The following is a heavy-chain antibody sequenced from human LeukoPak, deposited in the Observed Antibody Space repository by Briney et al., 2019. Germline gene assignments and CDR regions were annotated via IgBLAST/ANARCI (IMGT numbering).Heavy chain of an antibody. CDR2: ISSNGGST. Sequence: GRSLRLSCAASGFTFSNYGMHWVRQAPGKGLEYVSAISSNGGSTYYADSVKGRFTISRDNSKNTLYLQMSSLRAEDTAVYYCVKDWGRRDGYIDDIWGQGTMVTVSS. J-gene: IGHJ3*02. CDR3: VKDWGRRDGYIDDI. CDR1: GFTFSNYG. V-gene: IGHV3-64D*09. D-gene: IGHD5-24*01.